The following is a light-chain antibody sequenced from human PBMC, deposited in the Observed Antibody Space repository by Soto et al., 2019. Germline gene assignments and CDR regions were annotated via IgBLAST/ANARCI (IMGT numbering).Light chain of an antibody. Sequence: EIVLTQSPGTLSLSPGERATLSCRASQSVSSSYLAWYQRKPGQAPRLLIYSASSRATGIPDRFSGSGSGTDFTLTISRLEPEDFAVYYCQQYGSSPLTFGGGTKVDIK. V-gene: IGKV3-20*01. CDR3: QQYGSSPLT. CDR1: QSVSSSY. J-gene: IGKJ4*01. CDR2: SAS.